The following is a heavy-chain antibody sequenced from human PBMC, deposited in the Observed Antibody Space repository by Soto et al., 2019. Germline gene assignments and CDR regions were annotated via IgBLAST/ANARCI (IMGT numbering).Heavy chain of an antibody. D-gene: IGHD1-7*01. J-gene: IGHJ4*02. CDR3: AKLLELRYYFDY. Sequence: SQRLCCATSGSTFSDYVMHWVRQAPGKGLEWLAVLWYHGSDKFYADSVKGLFTISRDNSKNTLYLQMNSLRAEDTAVYYCAKLLELRYYFDYWGQGTLVTVSS. CDR2: LWYHGSDK. CDR1: GSTFSDYV. V-gene: IGHV3-33*06.